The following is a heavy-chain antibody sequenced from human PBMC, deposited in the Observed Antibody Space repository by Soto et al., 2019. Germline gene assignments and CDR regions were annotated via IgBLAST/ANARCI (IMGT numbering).Heavy chain of an antibody. CDR2: ISAYNGNT. Sequence: SGKVSFKASCYTFTSYGISWVRQAPVQGLEWMGWISAYNGNTNYAQKLQGRVTMTTDTSTSTAYMELRSLRSDDTAVYYCARDTNSDYWGQGTLVTVSS. J-gene: IGHJ4*02. CDR1: CYTFTSYG. CDR3: ARDTNSDY. D-gene: IGHD2-2*01. V-gene: IGHV1-18*01.